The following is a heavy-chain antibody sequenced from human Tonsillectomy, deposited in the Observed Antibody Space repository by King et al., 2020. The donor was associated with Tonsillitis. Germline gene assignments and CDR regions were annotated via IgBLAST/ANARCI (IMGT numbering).Heavy chain of an antibody. Sequence: VQLVESGGGVVQPGRSLRLSCAASGFTFSSYDMHWVRQAPGKGLEWVAVISYDGSNKYYADFVKGRFTISRDNSKNTLYLQMNSLRPEDTAVYYCAKEGRWGHGGIQSWQKAYGMDVWGQGTSVTVSS. CDR3: AKEGRWGHGGIQSWQKAYGMDV. V-gene: IGHV3-30*18. J-gene: IGHJ6*02. CDR1: GFTFSSYD. D-gene: IGHD5-18*01. CDR2: ISYDGSNK.